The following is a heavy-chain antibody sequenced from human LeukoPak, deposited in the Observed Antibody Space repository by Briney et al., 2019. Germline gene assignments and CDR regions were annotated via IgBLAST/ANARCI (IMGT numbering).Heavy chain of an antibody. CDR3: ASTMVRGVESYNWFDP. D-gene: IGHD3-10*01. CDR2: IGISSNKI. Sequence: GGSLRLSCAASGFTLRSYTMNWVRQAPGKGLEWVSSIGISSNKIYYADSVKGRFIISRDNAKNSVYLQMNSLRAEDTAVYYCASTMVRGVESYNWFDPWGQGTLVTVSS. CDR1: GFTLRSYT. J-gene: IGHJ5*02. V-gene: IGHV3-21*01.